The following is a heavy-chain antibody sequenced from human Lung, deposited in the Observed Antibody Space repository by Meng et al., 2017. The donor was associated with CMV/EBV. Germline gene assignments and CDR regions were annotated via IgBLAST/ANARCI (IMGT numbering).Heavy chain of an antibody. D-gene: IGHD2-21*02. J-gene: IGHJ4*02. CDR3: ARIERRRILKYCGSDCSTTDY. CDR2: IYHSEST. Sequence: PETLSLXCAVSGGSISSSNLWTWVRQVPGKGLEWIGEIYHSESTNYNPSLKSRVTISVDKFKNQFSLKLGSVTAADTGVYYCARIERRRILKYCGSDCSTTDYWGQGXLVTVSS. CDR1: GGSISSSNL. V-gene: IGHV4-4*03.